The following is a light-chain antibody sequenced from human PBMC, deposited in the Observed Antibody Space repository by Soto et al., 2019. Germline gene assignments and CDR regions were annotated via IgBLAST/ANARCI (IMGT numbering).Light chain of an antibody. CDR2: AAS. CDR3: QQSYSTPPT. V-gene: IGKV1-39*01. Sequence: DIPMTQSPSSLSASVGDRVTITCRASQSISSYVTWYQQKSGQAPKLLIYAASSLRSGVPSRFSGTGSGTDFTLTITSLQPEDFASYHCQQSYSTPPTFGQGTKLEIK. CDR1: QSISSY. J-gene: IGKJ2*01.